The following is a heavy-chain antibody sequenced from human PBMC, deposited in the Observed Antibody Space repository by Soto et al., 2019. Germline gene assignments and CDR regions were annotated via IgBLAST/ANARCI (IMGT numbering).Heavy chain of an antibody. Sequence: QVVLVESGGGVVQPGRSLRLSCDASGFTFSKYGMHWVRQAPGQGLEWVALLWYDGNTKYYADSVKGRFTISRDNSGNTVYLQMHSLRAGDTAVYFCAREGGVSTISGLDVWGQGTTVIVSS. CDR1: GFTFSKYG. CDR3: AREGGVSTISGLDV. J-gene: IGHJ6*02. D-gene: IGHD2-8*01. CDR2: LWYDGNTK. V-gene: IGHV3-33*01.